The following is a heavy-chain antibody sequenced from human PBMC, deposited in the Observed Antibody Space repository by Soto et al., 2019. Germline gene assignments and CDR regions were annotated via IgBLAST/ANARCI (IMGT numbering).Heavy chain of an antibody. CDR1: GFTFSSYG. D-gene: IGHD5-12*01. V-gene: IGHV3-33*01. Sequence: GESLKISCAASGFTFSSYGMHWVRQAPGKGLEWVAVIWYDGSNKYYADSVKGRFTISRDNSKNTLYLQMNSLRAEDTAVYYCARDGGEMATIHYYYGTDVWGQGTTVTVSS. J-gene: IGHJ6*02. CDR3: ARDGGEMATIHYYYGTDV. CDR2: IWYDGSNK.